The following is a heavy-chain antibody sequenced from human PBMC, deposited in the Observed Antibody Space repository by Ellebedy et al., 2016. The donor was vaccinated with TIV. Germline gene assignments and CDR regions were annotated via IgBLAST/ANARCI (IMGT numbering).Heavy chain of an antibody. CDR3: ARHFNSGTYPLDY. J-gene: IGHJ4*02. CDR2: INHSGST. Sequence: SETLSLXCAVYGGSFSGYYWTWIRQSPGRGLEWIGEINHSGSTNYNPSLKSRVTISVDTSKNQFSLKLSSVTAADTAVYYCARHFNSGTYPLDYWGPGTLVTVSS. V-gene: IGHV4-34*01. CDR1: GGSFSGYY. D-gene: IGHD3-10*01.